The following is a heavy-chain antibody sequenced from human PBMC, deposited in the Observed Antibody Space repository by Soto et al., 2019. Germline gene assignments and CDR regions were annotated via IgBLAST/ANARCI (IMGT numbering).Heavy chain of an antibody. V-gene: IGHV4-4*02. CDR2: IYHSETA. CDR3: ARWDAGDYFDA. J-gene: IGHJ5*02. D-gene: IGHD4-17*01. Sequence: SDTLSLTCTISGASISSSNWRSWVRQPPGKGLEWIGDIYHSETANYNPSLQSRVTISLDKPKNQFSLKLKSATATDTATYFCARWDAGDYFDAWGQGTLVTV. CDR1: GASISSSNW.